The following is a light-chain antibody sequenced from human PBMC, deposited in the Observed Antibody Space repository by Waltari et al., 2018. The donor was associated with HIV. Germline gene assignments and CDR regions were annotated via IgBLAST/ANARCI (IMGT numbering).Light chain of an antibody. J-gene: IGLJ2*01. Sequence: QSALTQPAPVSGSPGQSITISCTGTSSDVGGYNYVSWYQQHPGKAPKLMIYEVSNRPSGVSNGFSGSKSGNTASLTISGLQAEDEADYYCSSYTSSSTLEVVFGGGTKLTVL. CDR1: SSDVGGYNY. CDR2: EVS. CDR3: SSYTSSSTLEVV. V-gene: IGLV2-14*01.